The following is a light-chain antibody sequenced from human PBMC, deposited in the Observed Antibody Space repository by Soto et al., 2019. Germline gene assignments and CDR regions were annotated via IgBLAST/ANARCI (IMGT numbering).Light chain of an antibody. J-gene: IGKJ1*01. V-gene: IGKV1-6*01. Sequence: AIQMTQSPSSLSASVGDRVTITCRASQGIRNDLGWYRQKPGKAPKLLIFGTSNLQSGVPSRFSGSGSGTDFTLTISSLQPEDFATYYCLQDYIYPRTFGQGTKVEIK. CDR3: LQDYIYPRT. CDR1: QGIRND. CDR2: GTS.